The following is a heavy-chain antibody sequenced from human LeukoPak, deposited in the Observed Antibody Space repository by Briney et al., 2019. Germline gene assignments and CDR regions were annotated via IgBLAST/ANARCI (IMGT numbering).Heavy chain of an antibody. Sequence: GGSLRLSCAASGFTVSSNYMSWVRQAPGKGLEWVSVIYSGGSTYYADTAKGRFTISRDNSKNTLYLQMNSLRAEDTAVYYCARVRSTINWFDPWGQGTLVTVSS. D-gene: IGHD2-2*01. CDR2: IYSGGST. CDR3: ARVRSTINWFDP. CDR1: GFTVSSNY. V-gene: IGHV3-53*01. J-gene: IGHJ5*02.